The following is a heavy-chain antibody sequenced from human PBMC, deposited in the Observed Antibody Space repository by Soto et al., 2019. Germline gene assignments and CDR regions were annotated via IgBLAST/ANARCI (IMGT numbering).Heavy chain of an antibody. J-gene: IGHJ6*02. CDR2: VHHSWGS. CDR3: ARQRFGPLHGLVDG. D-gene: IGHD3-10*01. CDR1: GGSISSYY. V-gene: IGHV4-59*08. Sequence: QVQLQESGPGLVKPSETLSLSCTVSGGSISSYYWSWFRQSPGKRMEWIGYVHHSWGSSYNPSLRSRVAIPLDTSKSQFSLKVTSVTATDTAVYNCARQRFGPLHGLVDGWGQGTTVTVTS.